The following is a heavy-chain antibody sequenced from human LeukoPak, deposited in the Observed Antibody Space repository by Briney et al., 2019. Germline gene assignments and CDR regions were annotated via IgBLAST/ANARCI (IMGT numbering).Heavy chain of an antibody. CDR3: ARTRSQAISAQYFDY. Sequence: SSETLSLTCTVSGGSVSNYSWSWIRQPPGKGLEWIGYFYYSGSTNYNPSLKSRVTISVDTSKSQFSLNLTSVTAADTAVYYCARTRSQAISAQYFDYWGQGTLVTVSS. D-gene: IGHD2-2*02. J-gene: IGHJ4*02. V-gene: IGHV4-59*08. CDR1: GGSVSNYS. CDR2: FYYSGST.